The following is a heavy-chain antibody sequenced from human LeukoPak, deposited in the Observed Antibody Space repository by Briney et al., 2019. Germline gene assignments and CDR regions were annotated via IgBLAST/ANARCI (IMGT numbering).Heavy chain of an antibody. CDR3: AKDSAAVARQFDY. D-gene: IGHD6-19*01. CDR2: ISWDGGST. CDR1: GFTFDGYA. V-gene: IGHV3-43D*03. J-gene: IGHJ4*02. Sequence: GGSLRLSCAASGFTFDGYAMHWVRQAPGKGLEWVSLISWDGGSTYYADSVKGRFTISRDNSKNSLYLQMNSLRAEDTALYYCAKDSAAVARQFDYWGQGTLVTVSS.